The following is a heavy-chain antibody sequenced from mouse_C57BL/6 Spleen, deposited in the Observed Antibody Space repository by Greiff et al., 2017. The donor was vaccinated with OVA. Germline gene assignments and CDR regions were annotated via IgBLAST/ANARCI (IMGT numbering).Heavy chain of an antibody. Sequence: ESGPGLVKPSQSLSLTCSVTGYSITSGYYWNWIRQFPGNKLEWMGYISYDGSNNYNPSLKNRISITRDTSKNQFFLKLNSVTTEDTATYYCARDLLTTVVPYWGQGTTLTVSS. CDR1: GYSITSGYY. J-gene: IGHJ2*01. CDR3: ARDLLTTVVPY. D-gene: IGHD1-1*01. CDR2: ISYDGSN. V-gene: IGHV3-6*01.